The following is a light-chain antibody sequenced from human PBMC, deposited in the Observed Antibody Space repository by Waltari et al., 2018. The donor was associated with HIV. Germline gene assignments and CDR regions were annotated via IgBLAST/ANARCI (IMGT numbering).Light chain of an antibody. CDR2: DAS. V-gene: IGKV3D-20*01. Sequence: EVVLTQSPATLSLSPGERATLSCGASQSVRSSFLAWYQQKPGLAPKLLIYDASFMATDIPDRFRGSGSGTDFTLTISRLEPEDSAVYYCQQYGGSPSTFGQGTKLEIK. CDR1: QSVRSSF. J-gene: IGKJ2*01. CDR3: QQYGGSPST.